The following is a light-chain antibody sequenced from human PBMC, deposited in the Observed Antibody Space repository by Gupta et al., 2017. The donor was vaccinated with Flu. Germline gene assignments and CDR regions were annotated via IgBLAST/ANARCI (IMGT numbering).Light chain of an antibody. Sequence: DIQMAQSPSSLSASVGDRVTISCRASQSISSYLNWYQQKPGQAPKLLIYGTSSWQSGVPSRFSGSGSGTDFTLTISRLQPEDFAAYYCQQSDSSPQTFGQGTKVEIK. J-gene: IGKJ2*01. CDR2: GTS. CDR3: QQSDSSPQT. V-gene: IGKV1-39*01. CDR1: QSISSY.